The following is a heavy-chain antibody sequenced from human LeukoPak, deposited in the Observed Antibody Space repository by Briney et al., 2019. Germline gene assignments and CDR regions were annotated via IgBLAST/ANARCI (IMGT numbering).Heavy chain of an antibody. J-gene: IGHJ4*02. CDR1: GFTFSSYG. D-gene: IGHD6-19*01. Sequence: GGSLRLSCAASGFTFSSYGMSWVRQAPGKGLEWVSSFGGGGGSTYYADSVKGRFTISRDNSKNTLYLQMNSLRAEDTAVYYCAKDGPGGWGYFDYWGQGTLVTVSS. V-gene: IGHV3-23*01. CDR3: AKDGPGGWGYFDY. CDR2: FGGGGGST.